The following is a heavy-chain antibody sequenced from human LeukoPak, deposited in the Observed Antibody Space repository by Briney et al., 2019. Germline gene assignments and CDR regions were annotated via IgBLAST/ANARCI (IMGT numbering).Heavy chain of an antibody. J-gene: IGHJ4*02. CDR3: ARQGILTGDDY. CDR2: ISAYNGNT. V-gene: IGHV1-18*04. CDR1: AYTFTDYY. D-gene: IGHD3-9*01. Sequence: GASVKISCKASAYTFTDYYMHWVRQAPGQGLEWMGWISAYNGNTNYAQKLQGRVTMTTDTSTSTAYMELRSLRSDDTAVYYCARQGILTGDDYWGQGTLVTVSS.